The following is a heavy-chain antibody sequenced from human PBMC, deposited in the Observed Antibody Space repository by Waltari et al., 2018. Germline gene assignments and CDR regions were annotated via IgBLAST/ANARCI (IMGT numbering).Heavy chain of an antibody. CDR3: ATHHYRQSGYDS. CDR2: YGPEDGET. V-gene: IGHV1-24*01. CDR1: GYTLTESP. D-gene: IGHD5-12*01. Sequence: QVQLVQSGAEVKKHGASVKDSCKVSGYTLTESPMHWVRQAPGKGLVWMGGYGPEDGETTYAQSTQGRVAMTEDSSPETADVELTSLTSEDTAVYYCATHHYRQSGYDSWGQGTLVTVSS. J-gene: IGHJ5*02.